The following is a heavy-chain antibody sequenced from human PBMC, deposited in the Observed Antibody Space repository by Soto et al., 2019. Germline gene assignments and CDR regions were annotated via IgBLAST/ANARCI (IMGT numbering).Heavy chain of an antibody. CDR2: INPDGTLK. V-gene: IGHV3-7*03. Sequence: EVQLVESGGGLVQPGGSLRLSCAASGFALSGYWMTWVRQAPGKGLEWVASINPDGTLKYYVDSVKGRFTISRDNTNSHLYLQMNSLGSDDTALYYCAKDEGAAVESPGDWGQGTLVTVSS. CDR1: GFALSGYW. D-gene: IGHD6-13*01. J-gene: IGHJ4*02. CDR3: AKDEGAAVESPGD.